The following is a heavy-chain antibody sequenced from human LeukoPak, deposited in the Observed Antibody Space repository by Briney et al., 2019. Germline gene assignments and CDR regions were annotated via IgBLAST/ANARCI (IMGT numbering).Heavy chain of an antibody. D-gene: IGHD3-22*01. V-gene: IGHV3-30*02. CDR2: IRYDGSNK. Sequence: GGSLRLSCAASRFTFSSYGMHWVRQAPGKGLEWVAFIRYDGSNKYYADSVKGRFTISRDNSKNTLYLQMNSLRPEDTAVYYCARDRRDYYDSSGYAFFDYWGQGTLVTVSS. CDR1: RFTFSSYG. J-gene: IGHJ4*02. CDR3: ARDRRDYYDSSGYAFFDY.